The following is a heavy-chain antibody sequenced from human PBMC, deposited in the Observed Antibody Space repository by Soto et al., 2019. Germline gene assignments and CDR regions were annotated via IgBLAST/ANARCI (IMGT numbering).Heavy chain of an antibody. V-gene: IGHV3-23*01. J-gene: IGHJ6*02. D-gene: IGHD2-2*01. Sequence: EVQLLESGGGLVQPGGSLRLSCAASGFTFSSYAMSWVRQAPGKGLEWVSAISGSGGSTYYADSVKGRFTISRDNSKNTLYLQMNSLRAEDTAVYYCAKAIEGPAAMRVDPYYHYGMDVWGQGTTVTVSS. CDR2: ISGSGGST. CDR1: GFTFSSYA. CDR3: AKAIEGPAAMRVDPYYHYGMDV.